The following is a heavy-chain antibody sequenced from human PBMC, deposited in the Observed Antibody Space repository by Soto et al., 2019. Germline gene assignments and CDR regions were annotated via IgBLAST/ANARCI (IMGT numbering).Heavy chain of an antibody. CDR1: GYTFINYY. CDR2: INPNGGST. CDR3: AREKWLVRRNDPFDI. V-gene: IGHV1-46*01. J-gene: IGHJ3*02. Sequence: ASVKVSCKASGYTFINYYMHWVRQAPGQGLEWMGIINPNGGSTTYAQKFQGRVTLTRDTSTNTVNMEPSSLRSEDTAVYYCAREKWLVRRNDPFDIWGQGTMVTVSS. D-gene: IGHD6-19*01.